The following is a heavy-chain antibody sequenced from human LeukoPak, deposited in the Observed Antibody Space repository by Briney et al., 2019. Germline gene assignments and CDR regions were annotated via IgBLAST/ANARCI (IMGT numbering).Heavy chain of an antibody. D-gene: IGHD3-10*01. Sequence: SETLSLTCAVYGGSFSGYYWSWIRQPPGKGLEWIGEINHSGSTNYNPPLKSRVTISVDTSKNQFSLKLSSVTAADTAVYYCAATMVRGVIIPFDYWGQGTLVTVSS. J-gene: IGHJ4*02. CDR2: INHSGST. CDR3: AATMVRGVIIPFDY. CDR1: GGSFSGYY. V-gene: IGHV4-34*01.